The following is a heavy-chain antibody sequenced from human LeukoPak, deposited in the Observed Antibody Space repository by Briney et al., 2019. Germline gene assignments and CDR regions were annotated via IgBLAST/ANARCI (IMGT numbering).Heavy chain of an antibody. CDR1: GVTFRDYY. Sequence: TGGSLRLSCAASGVTFRDYYMSWIRQAPGKGLEWVSYISSSGSTTYYADSVKGRFTTSRDNAKNSLYLQMNSLRAEDTAVYFCARRHDYGDSWGQGTLVTVSS. V-gene: IGHV3-11*01. CDR2: ISSSGSTT. CDR3: ARRHDYGDS. J-gene: IGHJ4*02.